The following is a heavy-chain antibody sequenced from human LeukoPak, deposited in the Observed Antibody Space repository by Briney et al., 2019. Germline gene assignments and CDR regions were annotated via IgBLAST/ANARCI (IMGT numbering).Heavy chain of an antibody. V-gene: IGHV1-3*04. CDR2: INTGNGNT. CDR3: ARGRTSYPGWFDP. CDR1: GYTFTSYG. Sequence: ASVKVSCKASGYTFTSYGISWVRQAPGQRLEWMGWINTGNGNTKYSQKFQGRVTITRDTSASTAYMELSSLRSEDTAVYYCARGRTSYPGWFDPWGQGTLVTVSS. J-gene: IGHJ5*02. D-gene: IGHD2-2*01.